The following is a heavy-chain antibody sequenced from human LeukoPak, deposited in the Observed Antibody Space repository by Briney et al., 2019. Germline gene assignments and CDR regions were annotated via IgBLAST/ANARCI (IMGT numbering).Heavy chain of an antibody. CDR1: GYTFTGYY. D-gene: IGHD3-22*01. Sequence: ASVKVSCKASGYTFTGYYMHWVRQAPGQGLEWIGWINPNSGGTNYAQKFQGRVTMTRDTSISTAYMELSRLRSDDTAVYYCARGGITMIVVATSWGQGTLVTVSS. J-gene: IGHJ5*02. CDR3: ARGGITMIVVATS. V-gene: IGHV1-2*02. CDR2: INPNSGGT.